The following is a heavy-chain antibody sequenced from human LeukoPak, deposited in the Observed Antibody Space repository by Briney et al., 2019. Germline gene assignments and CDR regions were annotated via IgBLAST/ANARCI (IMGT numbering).Heavy chain of an antibody. CDR1: GGTFSSYA. Sequence: SVKVSCKASGGTFSSYAISWVRQAPGQGLEWMGGIIPIFGTANYAQKFQGRVTITTDESTSTAYMELSSLRSEDTAVYYCASWGVVPAAPFYYYYMDVWGKGTTVTVSS. D-gene: IGHD2-2*01. J-gene: IGHJ6*03. CDR3: ASWGVVPAAPFYYYYMDV. V-gene: IGHV1-69*05. CDR2: IIPIFGTA.